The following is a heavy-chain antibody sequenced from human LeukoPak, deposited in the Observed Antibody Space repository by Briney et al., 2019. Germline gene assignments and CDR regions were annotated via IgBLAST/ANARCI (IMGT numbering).Heavy chain of an antibody. CDR3: ARGGDYGSGSFRWRHFDY. D-gene: IGHD3-10*01. Sequence: PGGSLRLSCATSGLTFSNYAMHWVRQAPGKGLEWVALVSYRGDIKHHADSVKGRFTISRDDSNNALYLQMNSLRTEDAAVYYCARGGDYGSGSFRWRHFDYWGQGTLVTVSS. CDR1: GLTFSNYA. V-gene: IGHV3-30-3*01. CDR2: VSYRGDIK. J-gene: IGHJ4*02.